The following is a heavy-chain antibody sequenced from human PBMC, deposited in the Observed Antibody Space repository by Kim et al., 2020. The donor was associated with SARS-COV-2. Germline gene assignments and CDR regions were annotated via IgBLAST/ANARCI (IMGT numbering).Heavy chain of an antibody. CDR3: ARDPLKMITIFGVALNPRGPAVDD. CDR1: GFTFSSYW. J-gene: IGHJ4*02. CDR2: IKQDGSEK. V-gene: IGHV3-7*01. D-gene: IGHD3-3*01. Sequence: GGSLRLSCAASGFTFSSYWMSWVRQAPGKGLEWVANIKQDGSEKYYVDSVKGRFTISRDNAKNSLYLQMNSLRAEDTAVYYCARDPLKMITIFGVALNPRGPAVDDWGQGTLVTVSS.